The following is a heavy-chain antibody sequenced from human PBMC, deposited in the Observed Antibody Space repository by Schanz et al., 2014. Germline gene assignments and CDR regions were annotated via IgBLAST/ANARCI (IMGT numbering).Heavy chain of an antibody. V-gene: IGHV3-23*04. D-gene: IGHD6-13*01. J-gene: IGHJ4*02. Sequence: EVQLVESGGGLVQPGGSLRLSCAASGFTFSYYGMTWVRQAPGKGLEWVSTIGGSGGTTYYADSVRGRFTISRDNSKNTLYLQINSLRTEDTAVFYCAKGLGTRSNNFDYWGQGTLVTVSS. CDR1: GFTFSYYG. CDR3: AKGLGTRSNNFDY. CDR2: IGGSGGTT.